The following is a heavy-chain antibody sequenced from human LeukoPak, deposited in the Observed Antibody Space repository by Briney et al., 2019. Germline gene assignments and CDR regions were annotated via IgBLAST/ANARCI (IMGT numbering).Heavy chain of an antibody. CDR2: ISYDGSNK. D-gene: IGHD3-3*01. V-gene: IGHV3-30-3*01. J-gene: IGHJ6*03. Sequence: GRSLRLSCAASGFTFSSYAMHWVRQAPGKGLEWVAVISYDGSNKYYADSVKGRFTISRDDAKNTLYLQMNSLRAEDTAVYYCARGLGRSGYPGDYYDYMDVWGKGTTVTVSS. CDR1: GFTFSSYA. CDR3: ARGLGRSGYPGDYYDYMDV.